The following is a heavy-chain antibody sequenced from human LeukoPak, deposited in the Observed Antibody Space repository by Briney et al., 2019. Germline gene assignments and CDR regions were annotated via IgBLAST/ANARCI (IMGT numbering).Heavy chain of an antibody. CDR2: IYYSGST. D-gene: IGHD3-10*01. Sequence: PSETLSLTCTVSGGSISSYYWGWIRQPPGKGLEWIGSIYYSGSTYYNPSLKSRVTISVDTSNNQFSLNLSSVTAADTAVFYCARLSFYYGAFDLWGRGTLVTVSS. J-gene: IGHJ2*01. V-gene: IGHV4-39*01. CDR3: ARLSFYYGAFDL. CDR1: GGSISSYY.